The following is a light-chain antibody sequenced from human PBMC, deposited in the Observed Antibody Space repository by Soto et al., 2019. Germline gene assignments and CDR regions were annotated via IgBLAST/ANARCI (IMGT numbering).Light chain of an antibody. CDR1: QSISSW. Sequence: DIQMTQSPSTLSASVGDRVTITCRASQSISSWLAWYQQKPGKAPKLLIYDASSLESGLPSRFSGSGSGTEFTLTISSLQPDDFATYYCQQYNSYSITFGQGTRLEIK. CDR3: QQYNSYSIT. CDR2: DAS. J-gene: IGKJ5*01. V-gene: IGKV1-5*01.